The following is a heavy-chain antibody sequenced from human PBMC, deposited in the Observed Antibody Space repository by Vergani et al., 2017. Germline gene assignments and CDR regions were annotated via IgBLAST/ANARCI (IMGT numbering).Heavy chain of an antibody. J-gene: IGHJ6*02. CDR3: ARDPRGYGGDPEDYYYGMDV. V-gene: IGHV1-69*09. D-gene: IGHD2-21*02. CDR1: GYTFTAYY. CDR2: IIPVLGKT. Sequence: QVQLVQSGAEVGKPGASVKISCKASGYTFTAYYIHWVRQAPEQGLEWVGRIIPVLGKTKYAQDFQGRLTITADTSTSTAYMELTSLRSQDTAVYYCARDPRGYGGDPEDYYYGMDVWGQGTTVTVSS.